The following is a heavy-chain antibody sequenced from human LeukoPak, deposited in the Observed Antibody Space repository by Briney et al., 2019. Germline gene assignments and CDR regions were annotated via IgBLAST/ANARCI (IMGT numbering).Heavy chain of an antibody. CDR2: ISSSSSTI. CDR3: ARGDYDFWSGTPWISFDI. CDR1: GFTFSSYS. D-gene: IGHD3-3*01. V-gene: IGHV3-48*02. Sequence: GGSLRLSCAASGFTFSSYSMNWFRQAPGKGLEWVSYISSSSSTIYYADSVKGRFTISRDNAKNSLYLQMNSLRDEDTAVYYCARGDYDFWSGTPWISFDIWGQGTMVTVSS. J-gene: IGHJ3*02.